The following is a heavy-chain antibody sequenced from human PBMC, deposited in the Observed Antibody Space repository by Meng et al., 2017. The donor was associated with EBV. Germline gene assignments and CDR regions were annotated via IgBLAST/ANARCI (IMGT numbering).Heavy chain of an antibody. CDR1: GYTFTGYY. Sequence: VQLMQSESEVEKPGASVKVACKSTGYTFTGYYMHWVRQAPGQGLEWMGRINPNSGGTNYAQKLQARVTMTRDTSISTAYMELSRLRSDDTAVYYCAKGADLAAAGTFWFDPWGQGTLVTVSS. J-gene: IGHJ5*02. CDR3: AKGADLAAAGTFWFDP. CDR2: INPNSGGT. D-gene: IGHD6-13*01. V-gene: IGHV1-2*06.